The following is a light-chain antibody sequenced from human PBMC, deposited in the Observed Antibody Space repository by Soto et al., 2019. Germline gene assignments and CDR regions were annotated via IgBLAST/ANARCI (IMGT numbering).Light chain of an antibody. Sequence: QGVVTQEPSLTVSPGGTVTLTCASSTGAVISENYPTWLQQKPGQAPRALIFSTSNRHSWTPARFSGSLFGGRAVLTLSDVQPEDEADYYCLLHYGGAQVWMFGGGTKLTVL. CDR3: LLHYGGAQVWM. V-gene: IGLV7-43*01. CDR1: TGAVISENY. CDR2: STS. J-gene: IGLJ3*02.